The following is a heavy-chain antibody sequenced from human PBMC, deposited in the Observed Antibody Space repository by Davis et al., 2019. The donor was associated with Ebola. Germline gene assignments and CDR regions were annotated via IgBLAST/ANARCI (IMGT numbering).Heavy chain of an antibody. D-gene: IGHD3-3*01. J-gene: IGHJ5*02. CDR3: ARLYYDFWFDP. V-gene: IGHV4-61*01. CDR1: GGSVSSGSYY. CDR2: IYYSGST. Sequence: MPGGSLRLSCTVSGGSVSSGSYYWSWIRQPPEKGLEWVGYIYYSGSTNYNPSLKSRVTISVDTSKNQFSLKLSSVTAADTAVYYCARLYYDFWFDPWGQGTLVTVSS.